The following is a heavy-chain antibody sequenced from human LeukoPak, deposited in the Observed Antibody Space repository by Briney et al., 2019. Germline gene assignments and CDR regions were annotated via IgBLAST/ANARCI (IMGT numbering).Heavy chain of an antibody. CDR3: ARYRDWEWEVSYMDV. D-gene: IGHD1-26*01. V-gene: IGHV3-7*01. Sequence: PGGSLRLSCAASEFTFSRYWMSWVRQAPGKGLEWVANIKQDGSGRYYVDSVKGRFTISRDNAKNSLYLQMNSLRAEDTAVYYCARYRDWEWEVSYMDVWGKGTTVTVSS. CDR2: IKQDGSGR. J-gene: IGHJ6*03. CDR1: EFTFSRYW.